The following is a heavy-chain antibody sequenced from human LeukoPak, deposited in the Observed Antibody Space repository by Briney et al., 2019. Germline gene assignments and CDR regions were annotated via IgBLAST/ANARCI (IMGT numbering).Heavy chain of an antibody. V-gene: IGHV3-48*03. CDR1: GFTFRSYE. D-gene: IGHD4-17*01. J-gene: IGHJ4*02. CDR2: VCGSGSSI. Sequence: GGSLRLSCAASGFTFRSYEMSWVRQAPGKGLEWVSYVCGSGSSIFYADSVKGRFTISRDNAKHSLSLQMNSLRAEDTAVYYCVKGGGQGDYGERYYFDYWGQGTLVTVSS. CDR3: VKGGGQGDYGERYYFDY.